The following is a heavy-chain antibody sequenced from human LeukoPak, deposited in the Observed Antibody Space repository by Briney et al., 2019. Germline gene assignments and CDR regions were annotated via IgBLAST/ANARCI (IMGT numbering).Heavy chain of an antibody. Sequence: GGSLRLSCADSGFLFSNSWMAWVRQAPGRGLEWLANINQDGSAKTCVDSVKGRFTISRDNAKNPLYLQMNSLRAEDTAMYCCARDSGYNAFDYWGQGTLVTVSS. D-gene: IGHD5-12*01. CDR2: INQDGSAK. J-gene: IGHJ4*02. CDR1: GFLFSNSW. V-gene: IGHV3-7*05. CDR3: ARDSGYNAFDY.